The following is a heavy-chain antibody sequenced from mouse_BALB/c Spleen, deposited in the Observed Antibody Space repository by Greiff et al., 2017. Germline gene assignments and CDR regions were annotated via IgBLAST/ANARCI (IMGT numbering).Heavy chain of an antibody. CDR3: ARAWFHYFDY. D-gene: IGHD2-2*01. J-gene: IGHJ2*01. V-gene: IGHV7-3*02. Sequence: EVQGVESGGGLVQPGGSLRLSCATSGFTFTDYYMSWVRQPPGKALEWLGFIRNKANGYTTEYSASVKGLFTISRDNSQSILYLQMNTLRAEDSAAYYCARAWFHYFDYWGQGTTLTVSS. CDR1: GFTFTDYY. CDR2: IRNKANGYTT.